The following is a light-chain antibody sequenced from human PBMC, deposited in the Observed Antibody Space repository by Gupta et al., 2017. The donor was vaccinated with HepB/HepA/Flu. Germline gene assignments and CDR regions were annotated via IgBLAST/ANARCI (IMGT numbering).Light chain of an antibody. CDR2: EVS. V-gene: IGLV2-18*02. J-gene: IGLJ2*01. CDR3: SSYTSSSTVV. Sequence: QSALTQPPSVSGSPGQSVTISCTGTSSDIDNYNRVSWYQQPPGTAPKLLIYEVSYRPSGVPDRFSGSKSGNTASLTISGLQAEDEADYYCSSYTSSSTVVFGGGTKLTVL. CDR1: SSDIDNYNR.